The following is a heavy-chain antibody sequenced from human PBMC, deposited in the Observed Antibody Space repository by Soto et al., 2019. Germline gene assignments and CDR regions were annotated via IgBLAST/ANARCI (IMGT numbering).Heavy chain of an antibody. J-gene: IGHJ6*02. D-gene: IGHD6-13*01. Sequence: EVQLVDSGGGLVKPGGSLRLSCAASGFIFTSYSMNWVRQAPGKGLEWVSSISSSSSYIYYADSVKGRFTISRDNAKNSLYLQMSSLRAEVTAVYYCARDSGSSSDYYGMDVWDQGTTVTVSS. CDR2: ISSSSSYI. CDR3: ARDSGSSSDYYGMDV. CDR1: GFIFTSYS. V-gene: IGHV3-21*01.